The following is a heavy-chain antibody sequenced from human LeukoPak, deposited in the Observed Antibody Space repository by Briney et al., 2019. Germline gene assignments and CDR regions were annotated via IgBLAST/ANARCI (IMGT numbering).Heavy chain of an antibody. J-gene: IGHJ4*02. V-gene: IGHV3-11*01. Sequence: GGSLRLSCTASGFTFSDYHMSWIRQAPGRGLEWLSYISSSGRIIYYADSVKGRFTISRDNTKNSLYLQMNSLRTEDTAVFYCARGSTYVDYWGQGTLVTVSS. CDR2: ISSSGRII. D-gene: IGHD3-10*02. CDR3: ARGSTYVDY. CDR1: GFTFSDYH.